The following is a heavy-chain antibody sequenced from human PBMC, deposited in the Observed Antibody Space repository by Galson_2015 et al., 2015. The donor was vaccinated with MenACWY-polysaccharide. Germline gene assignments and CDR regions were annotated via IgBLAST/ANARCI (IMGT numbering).Heavy chain of an antibody. J-gene: IGHJ4*02. Sequence: SLRLSCAASGFTFSSHWMHWVRQAPGEGRVWVSRINSDASIINYADTVKGRFTISRDNAKNTLYLEMNSLRAEDTAIYFCARDRVDVPVIEAHTIFDYWGQGVLVTVSS. CDR3: ARDRVDVPVIEAHTIFDY. V-gene: IGHV3-74*01. CDR1: GFTFSSHW. CDR2: INSDASII. D-gene: IGHD2-2*01.